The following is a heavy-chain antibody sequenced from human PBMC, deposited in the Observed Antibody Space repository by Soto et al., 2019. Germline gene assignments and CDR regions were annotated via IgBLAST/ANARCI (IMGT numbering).Heavy chain of an antibody. CDR1: GYSFTSDW. CDR2: IDPSDSYI. D-gene: IGHD4-17*01. V-gene: IGHV5-10-1*01. J-gene: IGHJ4*02. CDR3: ARHKGGDPDYFDY. Sequence: PGESLKISCKGSGYSFTSDWISWVRQMPGKGLEWMGRIDPSDSYINYSPSFQGHVAISADKSITTAYLQWSSLKASDTAMYYCARHKGGDPDYFDYWGQGTLVTVSS.